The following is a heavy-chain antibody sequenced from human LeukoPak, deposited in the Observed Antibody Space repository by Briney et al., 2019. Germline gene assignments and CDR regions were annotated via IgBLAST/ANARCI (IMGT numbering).Heavy chain of an antibody. Sequence: SETLSLTCTVSGGSIRNYYWYWIRQPAGRGLEWIGRVYTSGSTNYNPSLKSRVTMSVDTSTNQFSLKLSSVTAADTAVYFCAREGSSLITAIPYYYFIDAWGKGTRVTVSS. CDR1: GGSIRNYY. CDR3: AREGSSLITAIPYYYFIDA. V-gene: IGHV4-4*07. J-gene: IGHJ6*03. CDR2: VYTSGST. D-gene: IGHD1-26*01.